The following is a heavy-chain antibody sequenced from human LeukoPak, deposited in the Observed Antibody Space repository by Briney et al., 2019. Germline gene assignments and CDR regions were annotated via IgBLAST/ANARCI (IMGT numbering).Heavy chain of an antibody. V-gene: IGHV3-74*01. CDR1: GFTFSSYW. J-gene: IGHJ4*02. Sequence: GGSLRLSCAASGFTFSSYWMHWVRQAPGKGLVWVSRINTDGSSTSYADSVKGRFTISRDNAKNTLYLQMNSLRAEDTAVYYCARTDLLGPFDYWGRETLVTVSS. D-gene: IGHD1-26*01. CDR2: INTDGSST. CDR3: ARTDLLGPFDY.